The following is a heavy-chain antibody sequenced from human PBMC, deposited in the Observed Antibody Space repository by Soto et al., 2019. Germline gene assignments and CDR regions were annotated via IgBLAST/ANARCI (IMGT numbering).Heavy chain of an antibody. D-gene: IGHD2-8*01. Sequence: QVQLQESGPGLVKPSDTLSHTCAFSGYSISSSNWLGWIRQPPGKGLEWIGYINYSGSTNYNPSPKSRVTMSVDTSKNQCSLTLSCVTAVDTAVDYCARNNGVLDAFDIWGQGTMVTVSS. V-gene: IGHV4-28*01. CDR2: INYSGST. J-gene: IGHJ3*02. CDR3: ARNNGVLDAFDI. CDR1: GYSISSSNW.